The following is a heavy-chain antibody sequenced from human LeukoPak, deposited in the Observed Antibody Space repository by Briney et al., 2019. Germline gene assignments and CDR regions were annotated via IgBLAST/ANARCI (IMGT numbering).Heavy chain of an antibody. CDR1: GGTFSSYA. CDR2: IIPIFGTA. Sequence: ASVKVSCKASGGTFSSYAISWVRQAPGQGLEWMGGIIPIFGTANYAQKFQGRVTITADESTSTAYMELSSLRSKDTAVYYCAHTQHYYYYGMDVWGQGTTVTVSS. J-gene: IGHJ6*02. D-gene: IGHD2-15*01. V-gene: IGHV1-69*13. CDR3: AHTQHYYYYGMDV.